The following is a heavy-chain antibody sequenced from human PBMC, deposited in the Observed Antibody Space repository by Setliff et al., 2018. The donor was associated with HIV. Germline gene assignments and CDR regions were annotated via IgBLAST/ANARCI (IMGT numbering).Heavy chain of an antibody. CDR2: ISAAGTI. V-gene: IGHV4-4*07. Sequence: LSLTCTVSGGSISSYYWSWIRQPAGKRLEFIGRISAAGTINYNPSLRSRVTLSVDTSENQFSLTVNSVTAADTAMYFCARDEGRATGSWWDQPASWYLDYWGHGILVTVSS. CDR3: ARDEGRATGSWWDQPASWYLDY. D-gene: IGHD6-13*01. J-gene: IGHJ4*01. CDR1: GGSISSYY.